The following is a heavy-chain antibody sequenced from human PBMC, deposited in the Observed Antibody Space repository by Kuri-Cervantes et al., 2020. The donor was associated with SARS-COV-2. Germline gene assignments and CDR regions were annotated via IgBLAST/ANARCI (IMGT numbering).Heavy chain of an antibody. CDR1: GFTFSSYS. D-gene: IGHD7-27*01. Sequence: GASMKISCAASGFTFSSYSMNWVRQAPGKGLEWVSSISSSSSYIYYADSVKGRFNISRDNDKNSLYLQMNSLRAEDTAVYYCARDLRLGKSLDYWGQGTLVTVSS. J-gene: IGHJ4*02. V-gene: IGHV3-21*01. CDR3: ARDLRLGKSLDY. CDR2: ISSSSSYI.